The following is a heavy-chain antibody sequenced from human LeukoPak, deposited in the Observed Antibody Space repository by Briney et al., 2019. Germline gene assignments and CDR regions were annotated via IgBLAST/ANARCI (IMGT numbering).Heavy chain of an antibody. D-gene: IGHD3-22*01. CDR1: GFTFSSYW. J-gene: IGHJ4*02. V-gene: IGHV3-7*01. CDR2: IKEDGSEK. Sequence: PGGSLRLSCAASGFTFSSYWLSWVRQAPGKGPEWVGNIKEDGSEKYYRDSVKGRFTISRDNAKNSLYLEMNSLRVEDTAVYYCARDSSGYQWGQGTLVTVSS. CDR3: ARDSSGYQ.